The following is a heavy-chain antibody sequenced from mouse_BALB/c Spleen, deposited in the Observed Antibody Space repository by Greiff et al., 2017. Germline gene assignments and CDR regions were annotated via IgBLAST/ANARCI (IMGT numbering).Heavy chain of an antibody. V-gene: IGHV1S127*01. CDR1: GYTFTSYW. Sequence: QVQLQQSGAELVKPGASVKMSCKASGYTFTSYWMHWVKQRPGQGLEWIGTIDPSDSYTSYNQKFKGKATLTVDTSSSTAYMQLSSLTSEDSAVYYCTRHPKGYAMDYWGQGTSVTVSS. CDR2: IDPSDSYT. CDR3: TRHPKGYAMDY. J-gene: IGHJ4*01.